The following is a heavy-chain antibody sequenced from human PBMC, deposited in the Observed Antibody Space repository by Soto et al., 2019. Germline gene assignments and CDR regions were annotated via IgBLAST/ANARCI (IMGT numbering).Heavy chain of an antibody. Sequence: EVQLLESGGGLVQPGGSVRLSWAASGFTVSNYAMSWVRQAPGKGLEWVSAISGSGGSTYYGDSVKGRFTISRDNSKNTLYLQMNSLRAEDTAVYYCHGGEEWPPYYFDYWGQGTLVTVSS. CDR2: ISGSGGST. CDR3: HGGEEWPPYYFDY. CDR1: GFTVSNYA. D-gene: IGHD3-3*01. J-gene: IGHJ4*02. V-gene: IGHV3-23*01.